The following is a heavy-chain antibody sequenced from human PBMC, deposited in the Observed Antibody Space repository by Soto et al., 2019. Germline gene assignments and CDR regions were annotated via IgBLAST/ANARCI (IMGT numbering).Heavy chain of an antibody. J-gene: IGHJ1*01. CDR1: GYTLTELS. Sequence: GASVKVSCKVSGYTLTELSMHWVRQAPGKGLEWMGGFDPEDGETIYAQKFQGRVTMTEDTSTDTAYMELSSLRSEDTAVYYCATLLNDYVWGSYRPRGGYFQHWGQGTLVTVSS. CDR2: FDPEDGET. V-gene: IGHV1-24*01. D-gene: IGHD3-16*02. CDR3: ATLLNDYVWGSYRPRGGYFQH.